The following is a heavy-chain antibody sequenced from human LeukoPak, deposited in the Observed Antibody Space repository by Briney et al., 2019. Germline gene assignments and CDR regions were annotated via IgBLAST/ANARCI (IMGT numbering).Heavy chain of an antibody. CDR2: VNPNSGNT. V-gene: IGHV1-8*01. Sequence: ASVKVSCKASGYTFTSYDINWVRQATGQGLEWMGWVNPNSGNTGYAQKFQGRVTMTRNTSISTAYMELSSLRSEDTAVYYCARALGRITIFGVASRRGDQMDVWGKGTTVTVSS. D-gene: IGHD3-3*01. CDR1: GYTFTSYD. J-gene: IGHJ6*04. CDR3: ARALGRITIFGVASRRGDQMDV.